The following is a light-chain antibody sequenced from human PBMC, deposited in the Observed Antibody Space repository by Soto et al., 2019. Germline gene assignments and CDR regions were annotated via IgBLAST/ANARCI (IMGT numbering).Light chain of an antibody. Sequence: ENVLTQSPGTLSLSPGERATLSCRASQSFSSSYLAWYQQNPGLAPRLLIYGASSRATGIPDRFSGSGSGTDFILTISRLEPEDWAVYYCHQYGSSVYTFGQGTKREIK. CDR2: GAS. CDR3: HQYGSSVYT. CDR1: QSFSSSY. J-gene: IGKJ2*01. V-gene: IGKV3-20*01.